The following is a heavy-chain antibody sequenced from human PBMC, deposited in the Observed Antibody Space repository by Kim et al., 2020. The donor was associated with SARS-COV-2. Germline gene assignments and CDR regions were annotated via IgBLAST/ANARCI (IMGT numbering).Heavy chain of an antibody. Sequence: GGSLRLSCAASGFTFSNAWMSWVRQAPGKGLEWVGRIKSKTDGGTTDYAAPVKGRFTISRDDSKNTLYLQMNSLKTEDTAVYYCTTDYGSGSYYLMGLVYWGQGTLVTVSS. CDR1: GFTFSNAW. CDR2: IKSKTDGGTT. D-gene: IGHD3-10*01. J-gene: IGHJ4*02. CDR3: TTDYGSGSYYLMGLVY. V-gene: IGHV3-15*01.